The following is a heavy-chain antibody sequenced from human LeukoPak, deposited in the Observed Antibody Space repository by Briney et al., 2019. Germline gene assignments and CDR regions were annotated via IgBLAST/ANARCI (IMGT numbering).Heavy chain of an antibody. V-gene: IGHV3-23*01. D-gene: IGHD6-6*01. CDR2: ISGSGGST. J-gene: IGHJ4*02. CDR3: AKDSRSGSSNPDY. CDR1: GFTFSDYA. Sequence: SGGSLRLSCVASGFTFSDYAMTWVRQAPGKGLEWISAISGSGGSTYYADSVEGRFSISRDNSRNMLFLRMNSLRAEDSAVYYCAKDSRSGSSNPDYWGQGALVIASS.